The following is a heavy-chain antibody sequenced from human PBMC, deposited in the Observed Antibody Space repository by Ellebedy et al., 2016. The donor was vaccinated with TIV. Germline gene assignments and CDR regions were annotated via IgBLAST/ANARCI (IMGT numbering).Heavy chain of an antibody. CDR3: ARSSGYSSSWLDY. CDR2: IRYDGSNK. J-gene: IGHJ4*02. CDR1: GFTFSRYA. V-gene: IGHV3-33*08. D-gene: IGHD6-13*01. Sequence: GESLKISCAASGFTFSRYAMSWVRQAPGKGLEWVAFIRYDGSNKYYADSVKGRFTISRDNSKNTLYLQMNSLRAEDTAVYYCARSSGYSSSWLDYWGQGTLVTVSS.